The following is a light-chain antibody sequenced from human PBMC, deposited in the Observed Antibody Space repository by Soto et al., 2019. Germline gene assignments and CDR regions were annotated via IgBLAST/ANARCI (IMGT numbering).Light chain of an antibody. J-gene: IGKJ2*01. CDR1: QSVSSNY. CDR2: GAS. CDR3: QQDGTSLYT. Sequence: ESVLTQSPGTLSLSPGERATLSCRASQSVSSNYLAWYQQKPGQAPRLLIYGASSRATGIPDRFSSSGSGTDFTFTISRLEPEDIAVYYCQQDGTSLYTFGQGTKLEIK. V-gene: IGKV3-20*01.